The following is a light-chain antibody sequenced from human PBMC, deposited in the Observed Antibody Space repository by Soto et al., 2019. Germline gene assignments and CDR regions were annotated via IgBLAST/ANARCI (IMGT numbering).Light chain of an antibody. Sequence: EIVLRQSPGTLSLSPGERATLSCRASQSVSSSYLAWYQQKPGQAPRLLIYVASSRATGIPDRFSGSGSGTDFTLTISRLEPEDFAVYYCQQYGSSLYTFGQGTKLEIK. J-gene: IGKJ2*01. CDR3: QQYGSSLYT. CDR1: QSVSSSY. V-gene: IGKV3-20*01. CDR2: VAS.